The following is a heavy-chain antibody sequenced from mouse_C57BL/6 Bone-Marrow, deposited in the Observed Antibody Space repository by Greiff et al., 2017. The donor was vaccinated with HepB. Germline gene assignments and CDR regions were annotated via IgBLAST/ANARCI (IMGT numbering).Heavy chain of an antibody. CDR3: TTHYGSSYLFAY. V-gene: IGHV14-4*01. CDR2: IDPENGDT. J-gene: IGHJ3*01. D-gene: IGHD1-1*01. Sequence: EVQVVESGAELVRPGASVKLSCTASGFNIKDDYMHWVKQRPEQGLEWIGWIDPENGDTEYASKFQGKATITANTSSNTAYLQLSSLTSEDTAVYYCTTHYGSSYLFAYGGQGTLVTVSA. CDR1: GFNIKDDY.